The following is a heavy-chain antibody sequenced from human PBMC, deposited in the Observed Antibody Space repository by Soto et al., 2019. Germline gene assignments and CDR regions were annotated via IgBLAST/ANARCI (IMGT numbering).Heavy chain of an antibody. CDR3: AKLYRQAGDAFDI. Sequence: PGGSLRLSCAASGFTFSSYGMHWVRQAPGKGLEWVAVISYDGSNKYYADSVKGRFTISRDNSKNTLYLQMNSLRAEDTAVYYCAKLYRQAGDAFDIWGQGTMVTVPS. CDR1: GFTFSSYG. J-gene: IGHJ3*02. V-gene: IGHV3-30*18. D-gene: IGHD1-26*01. CDR2: ISYDGSNK.